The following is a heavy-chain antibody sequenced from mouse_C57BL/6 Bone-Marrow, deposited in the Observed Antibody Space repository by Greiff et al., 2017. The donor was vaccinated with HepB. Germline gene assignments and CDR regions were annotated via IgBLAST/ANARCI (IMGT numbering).Heavy chain of an antibody. CDR1: GYTFTSYW. CDR2: IDPSDSYT. V-gene: IGHV1-59*01. CDR3: ARLPYYFDY. J-gene: IGHJ2*01. Sequence: LQQPGAELVRPGTSVKLSCKASGYTFTSYWMHWVKQRPGQGLEWIGVIDPSDSYTNYNQKFKGKATLTVDTSSSTAYMQLSSRTSEDSAVYYCARLPYYFDYWGQGTTLTVSS.